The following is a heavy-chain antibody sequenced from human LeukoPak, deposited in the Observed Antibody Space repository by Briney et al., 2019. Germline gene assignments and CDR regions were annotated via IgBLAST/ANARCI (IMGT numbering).Heavy chain of an antibody. V-gene: IGHV4-34*01. CDR1: GGSFSGYY. D-gene: IGHD6-19*01. CDR2: INHSGST. Sequence: SETLSLTCAVYGGSFSGYYWSWLRHPPGKGLEWIGEINHSGSTNYNPSLKSRVTISVDTSKNQFSLKLSSVTAADTAVYYCAREGNIAVAPNWFDPWGQGTLVTVSS. J-gene: IGHJ5*02. CDR3: AREGNIAVAPNWFDP.